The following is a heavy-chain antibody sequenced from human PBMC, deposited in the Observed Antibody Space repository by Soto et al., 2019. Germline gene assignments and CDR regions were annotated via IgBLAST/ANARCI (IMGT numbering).Heavy chain of an antibody. J-gene: IGHJ4*02. CDR2: IDYNGVT. D-gene: IGHD2-15*01. Sequence: SETLSLTCTVSGGSIYRSGYYWGWIRQPPGRGLEWIGNIDYNGVTYSNPSLKSRVTISRDTSKNQFSLKLTAVTAADTALYYCGKVLVGATGHTDSDSWGPGTLVTVSS. CDR1: GGSIYRSGYY. CDR3: GKVLVGATGHTDSDS. V-gene: IGHV4-39*01.